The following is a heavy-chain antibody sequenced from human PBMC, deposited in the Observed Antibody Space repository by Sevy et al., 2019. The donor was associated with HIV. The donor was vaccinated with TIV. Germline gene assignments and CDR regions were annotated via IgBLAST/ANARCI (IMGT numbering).Heavy chain of an antibody. CDR1: GFTFSSYW. V-gene: IGHV3-7*01. CDR3: VREGVGGYSYSLDC. Sequence: GSLRLSCAASGFTFSSYWMSWVRQAPGKGLEWVATIKEDGSERNYVDSVKGRFTISRDNAKNSLYLQMNSLRAEDTAVYYCVREGVGGYSYSLDCWGQGTLVTVSS. J-gene: IGHJ4*02. CDR2: IKEDGSER. D-gene: IGHD5-18*01.